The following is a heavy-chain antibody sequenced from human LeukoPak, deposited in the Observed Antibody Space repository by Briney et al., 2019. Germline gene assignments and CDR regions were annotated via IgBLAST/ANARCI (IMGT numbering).Heavy chain of an antibody. J-gene: IGHJ2*01. D-gene: IGHD3-10*01. CDR2: IYYSGGT. CDR3: ARVGSARGSYFDL. Sequence: SGALSLTCTVSGDSISSSGYYWSWIRQQPGKGLEWIGFIYYSGGTQYNTSLKSRATTSIDTSKQNFSLKLTSVTAEDTAVDYCARVGSARGSYFDLWGRGTLVTVSS. V-gene: IGHV4-31*03. CDR1: GDSISSSGYY.